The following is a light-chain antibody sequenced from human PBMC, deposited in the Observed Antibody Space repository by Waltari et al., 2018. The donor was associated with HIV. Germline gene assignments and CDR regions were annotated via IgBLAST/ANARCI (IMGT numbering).Light chain of an antibody. CDR3: QQYYNTPWT. Sequence: DIILTQSPDTLAVSLGDRATIHCRSSQTVLSDSTHKNYLSWYQQKPGQPPKLLLSWASARESGVPARFSGSGSATDFTLTITDFQAEDAAIYFCQQYYNTPWTFGQGTRADIK. J-gene: IGKJ1*01. CDR1: QTVLSDSTHKNY. V-gene: IGKV4-1*01. CDR2: WAS.